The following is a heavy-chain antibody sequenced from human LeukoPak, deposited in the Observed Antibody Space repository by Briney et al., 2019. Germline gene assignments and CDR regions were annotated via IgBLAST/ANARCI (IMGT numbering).Heavy chain of an antibody. CDR2: ISWNSGSI. J-gene: IGHJ4*02. V-gene: IGHV3-9*01. D-gene: IGHD6-19*01. Sequence: PGRSLRLSCAASGFTFDDYAMHWVRQAPGKGLEWVSGISWNSGSIGYADSVKGRLTISRDNAKNSLYLQMNSLRAEDTAVYYCARIPRGSGWSFLDFWGQGTLVTVTS. CDR1: GFTFDDYA. CDR3: ARIPRGSGWSFLDF.